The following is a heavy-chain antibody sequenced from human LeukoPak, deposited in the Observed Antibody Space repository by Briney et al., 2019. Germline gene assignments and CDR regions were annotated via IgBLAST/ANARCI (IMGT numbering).Heavy chain of an antibody. CDR1: GGSIRSTSYY. V-gene: IGHV4-39*07. J-gene: IGHJ4*02. D-gene: IGHD6-13*01. Sequence: PSETLSLTCTVSGGSIRSTSYYWGWIRQPPGQGLEWIGSIYYSGSTNYNPSLKSRVTISVDTSKNQFSLKLSSVTAADTAVYYCARGTLAAAGNSPPDFDYWGQGTLVTVSS. CDR3: ARGTLAAAGNSPPDFDY. CDR2: IYYSGST.